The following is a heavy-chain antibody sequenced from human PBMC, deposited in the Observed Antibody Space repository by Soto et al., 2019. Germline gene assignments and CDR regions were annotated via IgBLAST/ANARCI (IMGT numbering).Heavy chain of an antibody. D-gene: IGHD2-2*01. V-gene: IGHV4-34*01. J-gene: IGHJ6*02. CDR2: INHSGST. CDR3: AMVPAAPHWVYYFGMDV. Sequence: SETLSLTCAVYGGSFSGYYWSWIRQPPGKGLEWIGEINHSGSTNYNPSLKSRVTISIDSSKNQFSLKLSSVTAADTAVYYCAMVPAAPHWVYYFGMDVWGQGTTVTVSS. CDR1: GGSFSGYY.